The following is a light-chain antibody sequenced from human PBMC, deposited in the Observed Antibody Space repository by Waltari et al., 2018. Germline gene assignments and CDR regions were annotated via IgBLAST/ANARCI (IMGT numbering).Light chain of an antibody. CDR3: QTWGTGIWV. Sequence: QLVLTQSPSASASLGASVKITCTLSSGHSSNVVAWHQQQPEKGPRYLMKVNSDGSHSKGDGIPDRFSGSSSGAERYLTIASRQSDDEADYYCQTWGTGIWVFGGGTRLTVL. CDR1: SGHSSNV. CDR2: VNSDGSH. J-gene: IGLJ3*02. V-gene: IGLV4-69*01.